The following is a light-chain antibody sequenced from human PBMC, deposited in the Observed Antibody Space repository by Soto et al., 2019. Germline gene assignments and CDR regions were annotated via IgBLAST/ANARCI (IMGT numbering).Light chain of an antibody. CDR2: DVS. J-gene: IGLJ1*01. Sequence: THPGSGSRSPGSPFHIYCTGTSRYVGGYNYVSWYQQYPGKAPKLMIYDVSNRPSGVSIRFSGSKSGNTASLTISGLQAEDEADYYCSSYTSSSTYVFGTGSKVTVL. V-gene: IGLV2-14*03. CDR3: SSYTSSSTYV. CDR1: SRYVGGYNY.